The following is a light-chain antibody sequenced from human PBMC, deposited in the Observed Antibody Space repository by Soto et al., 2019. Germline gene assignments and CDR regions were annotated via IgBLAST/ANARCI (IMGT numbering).Light chain of an antibody. CDR1: QSVLNSSNNKNN. J-gene: IGKJ5*01. Sequence: DIVMTQSPDSLGVSLGERATINCKSSQSVLNSSNNKNNLAWYQQKPGQPPKLLISWASTRESGVPDRISGSGSGTDFTLTISSLQAEDVTIYYCQQYHSSLITFGQGTRMEIK. CDR3: QQYHSSLIT. CDR2: WAS. V-gene: IGKV4-1*01.